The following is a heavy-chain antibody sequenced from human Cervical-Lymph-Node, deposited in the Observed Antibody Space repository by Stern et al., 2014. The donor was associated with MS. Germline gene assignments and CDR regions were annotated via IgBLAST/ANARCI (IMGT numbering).Heavy chain of an antibody. CDR2: IYYSGST. V-gene: IGHV4-59*01. J-gene: IGHJ4*02. Sequence: VQLQESGPGLVKPSETLSLTCTVSGGSISSYYWSWIRQPPGKGLEWVGDIYYSGSTTYNPSLQSRVAISVGPAKNQLSLKLSSVTAADTAVYYCARDSYDSTHFDYWGQGTLVTVSS. CDR1: GGSISSYY. D-gene: IGHD3-22*01. CDR3: ARDSYDSTHFDY.